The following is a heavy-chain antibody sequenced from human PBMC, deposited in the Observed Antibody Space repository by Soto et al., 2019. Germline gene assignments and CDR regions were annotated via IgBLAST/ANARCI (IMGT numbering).Heavy chain of an antibody. Sequence: XSVKVACKASGYPFTGYYMHWVRQAPGQGLEWMGWINPNSGGTNYAQKFQGWVTMTRDTSISTAYMELSRLRSDDTAVYYCAIFYYDILTGQPSPYYGMDVWGQGTTVTVSS. J-gene: IGHJ6*02. V-gene: IGHV1-2*04. CDR2: INPNSGGT. D-gene: IGHD3-9*01. CDR1: GYPFTGYY. CDR3: AIFYYDILTGQPSPYYGMDV.